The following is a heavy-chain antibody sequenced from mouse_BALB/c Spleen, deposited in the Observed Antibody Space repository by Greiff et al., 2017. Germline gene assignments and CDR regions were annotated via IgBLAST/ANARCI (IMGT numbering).Heavy chain of an antibody. CDR3: ASLLLPYYAMDY. Sequence: EVKLVESGGGLVQPGGSRKLSCAASGFTFSDYGMAWVRQAPGKGPEWVAFISNLAYSIYYADTVTGRFTISRENAKNTLYLEMSSLRSEDTAMYYCASLLLPYYAMDYWGQGTSVTVSS. CDR2: ISNLAYSI. V-gene: IGHV5-15*02. D-gene: IGHD1-1*01. J-gene: IGHJ4*01. CDR1: GFTFSDYG.